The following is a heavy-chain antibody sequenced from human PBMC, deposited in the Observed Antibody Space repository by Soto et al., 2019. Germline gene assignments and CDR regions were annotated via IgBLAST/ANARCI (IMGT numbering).Heavy chain of an antibody. CDR2: IYTSGST. Sequence: SETLSLTCTVSGGSISSYYWSWIRQPAGKGLEWIGRIYTSGSTNYNPSLKSRVTMSVDTSKNQFSLKLSSVTAADTAVYYCARDGLSSCWYNNDNYYYGMAVWAQRTTVTVSS. J-gene: IGHJ6*02. CDR1: GGSISSYY. CDR3: ARDGLSSCWYNNDNYYYGMAV. V-gene: IGHV4-4*07. D-gene: IGHD6-13*01.